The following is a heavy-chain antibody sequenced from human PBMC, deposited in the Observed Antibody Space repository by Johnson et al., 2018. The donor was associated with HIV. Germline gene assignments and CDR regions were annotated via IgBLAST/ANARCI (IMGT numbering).Heavy chain of an antibody. D-gene: IGHD7-27*01. J-gene: IGHJ3*01. CDR1: QFTFSSYY. V-gene: IGHV3-23*04. Sequence: VQLVESGGGLAKPAWSPRLSCAASQFTFSSYYMNCVRQAPGKGLEWVSAISGSGGSTYYADSVKGRFTISREKAKNSLYLQMNSLRAGDTAVYYCARALGTNWGPFDAFDVWGQGTMVTVSS. CDR3: ARALGTNWGPFDAFDV. CDR2: ISGSGGST.